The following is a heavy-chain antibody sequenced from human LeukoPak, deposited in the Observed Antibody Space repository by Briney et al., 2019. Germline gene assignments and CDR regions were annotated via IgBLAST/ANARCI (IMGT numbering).Heavy chain of an antibody. CDR1: GFTVITND. Sequence: GGSLRLSCAASGFTVITNDMTWVRQAPGKGLEWVSVLYSDGNTKYADSVQGGFTISRDNSKNTLYLEMNSLSPDDTAVYYCARGVEPLAANTLAYWGQGTLVTVSS. V-gene: IGHV3-53*01. J-gene: IGHJ4*02. CDR2: LYSDGNT. D-gene: IGHD1-14*01. CDR3: ARGVEPLAANTLAY.